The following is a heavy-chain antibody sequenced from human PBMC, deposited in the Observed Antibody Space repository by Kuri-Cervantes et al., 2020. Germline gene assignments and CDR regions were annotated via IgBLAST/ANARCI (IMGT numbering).Heavy chain of an antibody. J-gene: IGHJ3*02. CDR1: GFTFSDYY. CDR2: ISSSGSTI. V-gene: IGHV3-11*01. CDR3: AKSSRQWLRAFDI. Sequence: GESLKISCAASGFTFSDYYMSWIRQAPGKGLEWVSYISSSGSTIYYADSVKGRFTISRGNAKNSLYLQMNSLRAEDTAVYYCAKSSRQWLRAFDIWGQGTMVTVSS. D-gene: IGHD6-19*01.